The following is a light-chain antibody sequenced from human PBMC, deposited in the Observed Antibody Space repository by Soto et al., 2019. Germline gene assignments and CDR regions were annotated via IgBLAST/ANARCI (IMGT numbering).Light chain of an antibody. Sequence: VLTQSPDTLSLSPGDGATLSCRANQRASRQYLSWYQQRPCQPPRLLIYSVSMRADGIPDRFSGSGSGSEFTLTINRLEPEDFAVYDCQDFDSPQWTFGQGTKIE. J-gene: IGKJ1*01. CDR2: SVS. CDR1: QRASRQY. V-gene: IGKV3-20*01. CDR3: QDFDSPQWT.